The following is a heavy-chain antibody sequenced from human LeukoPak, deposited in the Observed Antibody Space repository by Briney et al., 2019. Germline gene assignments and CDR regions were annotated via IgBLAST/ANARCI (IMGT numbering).Heavy chain of an antibody. CDR1: GYTFTRYY. D-gene: IGHD3-22*01. V-gene: IGHV1-46*01. J-gene: IGHJ4*02. CDR3: ARDRTHYYDSSGYYSRWEY. CDR2: INPRGGTT. Sequence: ASVKVSCKASGYTFTRYYMYWVRQAPGQGLEWMGLINPRGGTTRYAQKFQGRVTMTRDTSTSTVYMELSSLRSEDTAMYYCARDRTHYYDSSGYYSRWEYWGQGTLVTVSS.